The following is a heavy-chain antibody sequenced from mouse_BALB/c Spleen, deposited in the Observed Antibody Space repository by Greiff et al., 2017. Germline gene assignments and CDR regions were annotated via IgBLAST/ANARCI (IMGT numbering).Heavy chain of an antibody. J-gene: IGHJ4*01. CDR3: AKNGDYYGADY. CDR1: GFSLTSYG. V-gene: IGHV2-5-1*01. CDR2: IWRGGST. Sequence: VKLQESGPSLVQPSQSLSITCTVSGFSLTSYGVHWVRQSPGKGLEWLGVIWRGGSTDYNAAFMSRLSITKDNSKSQVFFKMNSLQADDTAIYYCAKNGDYYGADYWGQGTSVTVSS.